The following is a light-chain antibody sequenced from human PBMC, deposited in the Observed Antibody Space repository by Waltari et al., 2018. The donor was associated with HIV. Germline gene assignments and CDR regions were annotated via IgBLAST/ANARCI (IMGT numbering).Light chain of an antibody. CDR1: QSVSTS. CDR3: QQYSNWPLT. V-gene: IGKV3-15*01. CDR2: DAS. Sequence: EIVMTQSPATLSVSQGERATISCRASQSVSTSSAWYQQNPGQPPRLLSYDASTRASGVPARFSGSGSGKDFTLTISSLQSEDFAVYYCQQYSNWPLTFGGGTKVEI. J-gene: IGKJ4*01.